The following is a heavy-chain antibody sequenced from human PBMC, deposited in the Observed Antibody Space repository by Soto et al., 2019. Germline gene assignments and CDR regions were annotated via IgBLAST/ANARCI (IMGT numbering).Heavy chain of an antibody. J-gene: IGHJ4*02. CDR3: ARDKITGLFDY. V-gene: IGHV4-34*01. CDR1: GGSFSGYY. D-gene: IGHD2-8*02. CDR2: INHSGST. Sequence: SETLXLTCAVYGGSFSGYYWTWIRQPPGTGLEWIGEINHSGSTNYNPSLKSRVTISVDTSKNQFSLKLTSVTAADTAVYYCARDKITGLFDYWGQGSLVTVCS.